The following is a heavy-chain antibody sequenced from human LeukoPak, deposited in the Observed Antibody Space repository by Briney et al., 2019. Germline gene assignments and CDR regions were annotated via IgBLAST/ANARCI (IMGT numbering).Heavy chain of an antibody. D-gene: IGHD3-16*01. CDR2: IIPILGIA. J-gene: IGHJ5*02. CDR1: GGTFSSYA. CDR3: ARDPADLGHNWFDP. V-gene: IGHV1-69*04. Sequence: GASVKVSCKASGGTFSSYAISWVRQAPGQGLEWMGRIIPILGIANYAQKFQGRVTITADKSTSTAYMELSSLRSEDTAVYYCARDPADLGHNWFDPWGQGTLVTVSS.